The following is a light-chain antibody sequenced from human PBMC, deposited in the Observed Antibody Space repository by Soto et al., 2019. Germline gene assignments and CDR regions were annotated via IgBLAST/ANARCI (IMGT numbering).Light chain of an antibody. V-gene: IGKV3-20*01. CDR1: QTLRSGY. Sequence: EIVLTQSPGTLSLSPGDRATLSCRASQTLRSGYLAWYQHKPGQPPRLLIYDVSSRTPGTPDRFSGSGSGTDFALTISRLETEDFAVYYCHQYGSSPRAVGQGTKGDIK. CDR3: HQYGSSPRA. CDR2: DVS. J-gene: IGKJ1*01.